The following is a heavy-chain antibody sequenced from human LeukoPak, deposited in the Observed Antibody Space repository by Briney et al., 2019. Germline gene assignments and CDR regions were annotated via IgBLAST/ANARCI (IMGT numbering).Heavy chain of an antibody. J-gene: IGHJ6*03. CDR2: MNPNSGNT. CDR3: ARGPQWRGDYYYIDV. D-gene: IGHD6-19*01. V-gene: IGHV1-8*01. Sequence: ASVKVSCKASGYTFTNFDINWVRQAAGQGLEWMGRMNPNSGNTGYAQKFHGRVTMTMNTSITKAYMEVSSLISEDTAVYYCARGPQWRGDYYYIDVWGRGTTVTVSS. CDR1: GYTFTNFD.